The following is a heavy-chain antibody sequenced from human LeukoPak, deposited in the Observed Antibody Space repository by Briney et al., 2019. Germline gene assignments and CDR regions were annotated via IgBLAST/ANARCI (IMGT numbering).Heavy chain of an antibody. CDR1: GFTFSSFA. D-gene: IGHD2-2*01. CDR3: AKDYYAESGYFDY. CDR2: ISWNSGSI. Sequence: GGSLRLSCAASGFTFSSFAMSWVRQAPGKGLEWVSGISWNSGSIGYADSVKGRFTISRDNAKNSLYLQMNSLRAEDMALYYCAKDYYAESGYFDYWGQGTLVTVSS. V-gene: IGHV3-9*03. J-gene: IGHJ4*02.